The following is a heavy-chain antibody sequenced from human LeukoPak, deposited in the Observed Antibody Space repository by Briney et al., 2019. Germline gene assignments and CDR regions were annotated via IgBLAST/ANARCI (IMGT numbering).Heavy chain of an antibody. Sequence: GGSLRLSCAASGFTFSSYAMHWVRQAPGKGLEWVAVISYDGSNKYYADSVKGRFTISRDNSKNTLYLQMNSLRAEDTAVYYCARDMGEPRFDYWGQGTLVTVSS. CDR2: ISYDGSNK. J-gene: IGHJ4*02. CDR1: GFTFSSYA. CDR3: ARDMGEPRFDY. V-gene: IGHV3-30*04. D-gene: IGHD3-16*01.